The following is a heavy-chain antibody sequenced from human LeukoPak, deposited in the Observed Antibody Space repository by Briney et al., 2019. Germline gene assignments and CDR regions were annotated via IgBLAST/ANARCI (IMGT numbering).Heavy chain of an antibody. CDR1: GFTFSGSA. CDR2: IDKKDNLYAT. J-gene: IGHJ5*02. D-gene: IGHD2-15*01. CDR3: TRDRGTYNWFDP. Sequence: PGGSLRLSCAASGFTFSGSAVHWVRQSSGKGLEWVGHIDKKDNLYATAYAESVKGRFTIPRDDSKDTAFLHMDSLKTEDTALYYCTRDRGTYNWFDPWGQGTLVTVSS. V-gene: IGHV3-73*01.